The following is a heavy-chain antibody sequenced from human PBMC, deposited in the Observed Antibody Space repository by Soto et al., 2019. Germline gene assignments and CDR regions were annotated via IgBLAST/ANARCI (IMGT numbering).Heavy chain of an antibody. CDR3: VKDKGVSWYDILNGYSVPLDY. V-gene: IGHV3-30*18. J-gene: IGHJ4*02. D-gene: IGHD3-9*01. Sequence: PGWSLRLSCAASGFTFSSYGMHWVRQAPGKGLEWVAVISYDGSNKYYADSVKGRFTISRDNSKNTLYLQMSSLRAEDTAVYYFVKDKGVSWYDILNGYSVPLDYWGQGTLVTV. CDR1: GFTFSSYG. CDR2: ISYDGSNK.